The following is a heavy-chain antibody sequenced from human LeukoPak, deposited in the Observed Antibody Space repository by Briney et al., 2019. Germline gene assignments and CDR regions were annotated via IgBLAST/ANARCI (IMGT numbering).Heavy chain of an antibody. CDR2: MYYSGST. Sequence: TSETLSLTCTVSGGSISSSSYYWGWIRQPPGKGLEWIGSMYYSGSTHYNPSLKSRVTISVDTSKNQFSLKLNSVTAADTAVYYCARGGWDLGFDPWGQGTLVTVSS. V-gene: IGHV4-39*07. CDR1: GGSISSSSYY. D-gene: IGHD1-26*01. CDR3: ARGGWDLGFDP. J-gene: IGHJ5*02.